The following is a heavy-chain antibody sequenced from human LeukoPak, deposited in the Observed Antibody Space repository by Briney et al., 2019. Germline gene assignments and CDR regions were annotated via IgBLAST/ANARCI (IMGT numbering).Heavy chain of an antibody. CDR1: GYTFTSYG. CDR3: ARGPTAAAGTWHNWFDP. V-gene: IGHV1-18*01. D-gene: IGHD6-13*01. Sequence: PGASVKVSCKASGYTFTSYGFSWVRQAPGQGLEWMGWISAYNGNTHYAQKLQDRVTMTTDTSTSTAYMELRSLRSDDTAVYYCARGPTAAAGTWHNWFDPWGQGTLVTVSS. J-gene: IGHJ5*02. CDR2: ISAYNGNT.